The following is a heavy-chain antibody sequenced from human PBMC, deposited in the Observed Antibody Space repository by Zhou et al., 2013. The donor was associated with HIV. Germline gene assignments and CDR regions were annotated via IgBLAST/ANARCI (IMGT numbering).Heavy chain of an antibody. CDR2: IIPIFGTS. CDR1: GGTFRSHG. Sequence: QVQLVQSGAEVKKPGSSVKVSCKASGGTFRSHGISWVRQAPGQGLEWMGGIIPIFGTSDYARKFQGRVTITTDESTSTAYMELRSLKSEDTAIYYCASEKLPDVMSEHFYYGVDVWGQGTTVTVSA. D-gene: IGHD3-3*02. CDR3: ASEKLPDVMSEHFYYGVDV. V-gene: IGHV1-69*05. J-gene: IGHJ6*01.